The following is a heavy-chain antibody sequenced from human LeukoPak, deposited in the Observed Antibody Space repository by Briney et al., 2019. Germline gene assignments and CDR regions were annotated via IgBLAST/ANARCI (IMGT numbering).Heavy chain of an antibody. CDR3: ARVGVAVAGFDC. Sequence: ASVKVSCKASGCTFTNYAMHWVRQAPGQRPEWMGWINAGNGNTKYSQKFQGRVTITRDTSASTAYMELSSLRSEDTAVYYCARVGVAVAGFDCWGQGTLVTVSS. CDR2: INAGNGNT. V-gene: IGHV1-3*01. J-gene: IGHJ4*02. CDR1: GCTFTNYA. D-gene: IGHD6-19*01.